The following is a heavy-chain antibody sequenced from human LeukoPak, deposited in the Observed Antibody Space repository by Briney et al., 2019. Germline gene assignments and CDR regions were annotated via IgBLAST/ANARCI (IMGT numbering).Heavy chain of an antibody. J-gene: IGHJ4*02. CDR1: GFTFSSYA. Sequence: GGSLRLSCAASGFTFSSYAMSWVRQAPGKGLEWVSAISGSGGSTYYADSVKGRFTISRDNSKNTLYLQMNSLRAEDTAVYYCAKDFWPLVGATISFDYWGQGTLVTVSS. CDR3: AKDFWPLVGATISFDY. CDR2: ISGSGGST. V-gene: IGHV3-23*01. D-gene: IGHD1-26*01.